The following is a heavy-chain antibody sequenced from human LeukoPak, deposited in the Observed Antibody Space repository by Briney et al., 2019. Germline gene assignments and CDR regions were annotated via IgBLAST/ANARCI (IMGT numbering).Heavy chain of an antibody. V-gene: IGHV3-23*01. CDR1: GFTFSSYT. Sequence: GGSLRLSCAASGFTFSSYTMTWARQAPGKGPEWVSAIGGRGGSTYYADFLGGRFTISRDNSKDMLYLQMNSLKVEDTATYYCGKEGGAWGQGTKVTVSS. D-gene: IGHD3-16*01. CDR2: IGGRGGST. CDR3: GKEGGA. J-gene: IGHJ5*02.